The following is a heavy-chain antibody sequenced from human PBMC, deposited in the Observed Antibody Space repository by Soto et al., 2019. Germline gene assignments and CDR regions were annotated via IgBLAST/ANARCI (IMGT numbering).Heavy chain of an antibody. J-gene: IGHJ6*02. Sequence: PGGSLRLSCAASGFTFSSYGMHWVRQAPGKGLEWVAVIWYDGSNKYYADSVKGRFTISRDNSKNTLYLQMNSLRAEDTAVYYCARERQNYYYYYGMDVWGQGTTVTVSS. V-gene: IGHV3-33*01. CDR1: GFTFSSYG. CDR2: IWYDGSNK. CDR3: ARERQNYYYYYGMDV.